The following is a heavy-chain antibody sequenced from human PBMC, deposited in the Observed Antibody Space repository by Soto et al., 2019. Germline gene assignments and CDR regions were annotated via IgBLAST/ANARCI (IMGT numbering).Heavy chain of an antibody. CDR1: GFRFSDYG. CDR2: ITKTGRST. CDR3: TKDAYVYDFAFES. J-gene: IGHJ3*02. D-gene: IGHD3-3*01. V-gene: IGHV3-23*01. Sequence: EVQLLESGGGLVQPGGSLRISCATSGFRFSDYGINWVRQAPGKGLEWVSGITKTGRSTFLADSVRGRFTISRDNLNNIVSLQMNSLRQDDTALYYCTKDAYVYDFAFESWGQGTMVTVSS.